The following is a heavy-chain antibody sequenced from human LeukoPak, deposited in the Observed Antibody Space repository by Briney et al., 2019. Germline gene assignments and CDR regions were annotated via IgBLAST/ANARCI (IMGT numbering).Heavy chain of an antibody. D-gene: IGHD3-16*01. Sequence: PGGSLRLSCAASEFTFSSYDMHWVRQVPGKALEWVSAIGTAGDTYYAGSLKGRFTISRENAKNSLYLQMNSLRAGDTAVYYCAGVLGSGYYGIKVWGQGTTVTVAS. J-gene: IGHJ6*02. CDR1: EFTFSSYD. CDR3: AGVLGSGYYGIKV. V-gene: IGHV3-13*04. CDR2: IGTAGDT.